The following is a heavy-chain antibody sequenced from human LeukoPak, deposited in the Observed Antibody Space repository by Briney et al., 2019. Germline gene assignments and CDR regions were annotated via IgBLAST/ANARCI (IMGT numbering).Heavy chain of an antibody. V-gene: IGHV1-3*01. CDR3: ARDGGLRSPYYYYGMDV. D-gene: IGHD3-16*01. J-gene: IGHJ6*02. Sequence: ASVKVSCKASGYTFTNYAMHWVRQAPGQRLEWMGWINAGNGNTKYSQKFQGRVTITRDTPASTAYMELSSLRSEDTAVYYCARDGGLRSPYYYYGMDVWGQGTTVTVSS. CDR1: GYTFTNYA. CDR2: INAGNGNT.